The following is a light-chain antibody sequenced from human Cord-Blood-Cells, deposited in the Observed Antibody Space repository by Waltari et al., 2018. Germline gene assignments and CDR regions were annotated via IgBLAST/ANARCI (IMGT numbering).Light chain of an antibody. CDR3: CSYAGSSTV. V-gene: IGLV2-23*01. CDR1: SSDVGSFNL. J-gene: IGLJ3*02. CDR2: EGS. Sequence: QSALPQPASVSGSPGQSIPIPCTGTSSDVGSFNLVSWYQQHPGKAPKLMIYEGSKRPSGVSNRFSGSKSGNTASLTISGLQAEDEADYYCCSYAGSSTVFGGGTKLTVL.